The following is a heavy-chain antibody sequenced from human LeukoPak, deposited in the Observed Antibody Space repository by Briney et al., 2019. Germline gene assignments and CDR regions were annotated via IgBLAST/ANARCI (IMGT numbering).Heavy chain of an antibody. J-gene: IGHJ3*02. V-gene: IGHV3-30*02. CDR3: AKELVSSSRYGDAFDI. CDR2: IRYDGSNK. Sequence: PGGSLRLSCAASGFTFSSYGMHWVRQAPGKGLEWVAFIRYDGSNKYYADSVKGRFTIPRDNSKNPLYLQMNSLGAEETAAYYRAKELVSSSRYGDAFDIWGQGTMVTVSS. D-gene: IGHD6-13*01. CDR1: GFTFSSYG.